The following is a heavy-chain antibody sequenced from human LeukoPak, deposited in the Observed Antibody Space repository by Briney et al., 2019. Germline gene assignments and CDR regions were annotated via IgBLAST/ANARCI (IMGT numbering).Heavy chain of an antibody. CDR1: GFTFDDYA. Sequence: GGSLRLSCAVSGFTFDDYAMHWVRHVPGKGLEWVSGINWNSDSIGYADSVKGRFIISRDNSKNTVYLQMNGLRVEDTAKYYCAKDSGNWNDSDYWGQGTLVSVSS. CDR3: AKDSGNWNDSDY. V-gene: IGHV3-9*01. D-gene: IGHD1-1*01. J-gene: IGHJ4*02. CDR2: INWNSDSI.